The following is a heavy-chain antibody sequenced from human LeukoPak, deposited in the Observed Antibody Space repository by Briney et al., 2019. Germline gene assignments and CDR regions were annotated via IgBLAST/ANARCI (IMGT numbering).Heavy chain of an antibody. V-gene: IGHV3-9*01. J-gene: IGHJ1*01. CDR3: PKDRAQGVPFRVIDH. CDR1: GFAFDDYA. CDR2: VSWNSVTT. D-gene: IGHD2-21*01. Sequence: GMSLRLSCAASGFAFDDYALHCVRQAPGKGLEWVSGVSWNSVTTGYGESVKGRFTISRDNAKNSLFLQMDSLRPEDTGFYYCPKDRAQGVPFRVIDHWGQGTLVTVTS.